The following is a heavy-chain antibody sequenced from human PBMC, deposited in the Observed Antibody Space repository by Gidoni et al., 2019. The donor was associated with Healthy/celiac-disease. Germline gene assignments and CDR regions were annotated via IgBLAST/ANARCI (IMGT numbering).Heavy chain of an antibody. CDR3: ARFGTRATLDY. Sequence: QVQLVQSGAEVKKPGSSVKVSCQASGGTFSSYAISGVRQAPGQGLEWMGGRIPIFGTANYAQKFEGRVTITADESTSTADMELSSLRSEDTAVYYCARFGTRATLDYWGQGTLVTVSS. V-gene: IGHV1-69*01. D-gene: IGHD1-1*01. J-gene: IGHJ4*02. CDR2: RIPIFGTA. CDR1: GGTFSSYA.